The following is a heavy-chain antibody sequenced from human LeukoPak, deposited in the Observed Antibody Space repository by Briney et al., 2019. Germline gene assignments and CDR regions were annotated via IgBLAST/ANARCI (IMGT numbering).Heavy chain of an antibody. CDR1: GFAFSSYN. CDR2: ISSSSSSI. D-gene: IGHD1-26*01. CDR3: ARDYQGWAFDC. V-gene: IGHV3-48*02. Sequence: PGGSLRLSCAASGFAFSSYNMNWVRQALGKGLEWVSYISSSSSSIYYADSVKGRFTISRDNAKNSLYLQMNCLRDEDTAVYYCARDYQGWAFDCWGQGALVTVSS. J-gene: IGHJ4*02.